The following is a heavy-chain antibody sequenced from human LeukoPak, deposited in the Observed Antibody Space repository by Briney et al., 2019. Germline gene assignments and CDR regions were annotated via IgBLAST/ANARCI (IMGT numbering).Heavy chain of an antibody. V-gene: IGHV3-30*18. CDR1: GFTFSSYG. CDR3: AKGSSADY. J-gene: IGHJ4*02. CDR2: ISYDGSNK. Sequence: GALRLSCAASGFTFSSYGMHWVRQALGKGLEWVAVISYDGSNKYYADSVKGRFTISRDNSKNTLYLQMNSLRAEDTAVYYCAKGSSADYWGQGTLVTVSS. D-gene: IGHD3-22*01.